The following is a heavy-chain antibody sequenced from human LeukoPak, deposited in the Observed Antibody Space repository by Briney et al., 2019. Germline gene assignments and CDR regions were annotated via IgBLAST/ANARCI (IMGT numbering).Heavy chain of an antibody. CDR3: TKDISPFYSSGYFFDY. J-gene: IGHJ4*02. V-gene: IGHV3-43*01. Sequence: AGGSLRLSCAASGFPFDDYTMHWVRQAPGKGLEWVCLISWDGGSTYYADSVKGRFTISRDNNKNSLYLQMNSLRTEDTALYYCTKDISPFYSSGYFFDYWGQGTLVTVPS. CDR1: GFPFDDYT. D-gene: IGHD6-19*01. CDR2: ISWDGGST.